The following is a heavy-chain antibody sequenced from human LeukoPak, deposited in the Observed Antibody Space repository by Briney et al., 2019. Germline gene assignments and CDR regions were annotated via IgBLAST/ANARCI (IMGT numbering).Heavy chain of an antibody. J-gene: IGHJ3*01. Sequence: PGGSLRLSCETSGFTFSILALNWVRQAPGRGLEWVSAIYADSVKGRFTISRGNSKNTLYLQMNALGAEDTATYYCVKVGLGRYIRGPTGSWGQGTMVTVSS. CDR2: I. D-gene: IGHD1-26*01. CDR3: VKVGLGRYIRGPTGS. V-gene: IGHV3-23*01. CDR1: GFTFSILA.